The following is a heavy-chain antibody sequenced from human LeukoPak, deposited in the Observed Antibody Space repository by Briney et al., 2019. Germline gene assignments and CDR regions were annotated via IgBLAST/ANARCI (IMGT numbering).Heavy chain of an antibody. D-gene: IGHD6-19*01. CDR1: GGTFSSYA. V-gene: IGHV1-69*06. Sequence: SVKVSCKASGGTFSSYAISWVRQAPGQGLEWMGGIIPIFGTANYAQKFQGRVTITADKSTSTAYMELSSLRSEDTAVYYCASRGGIAVAGISRHENWFDPWGQGTLVTVSS. CDR2: IIPIFGTA. J-gene: IGHJ5*02. CDR3: ASRGGIAVAGISRHENWFDP.